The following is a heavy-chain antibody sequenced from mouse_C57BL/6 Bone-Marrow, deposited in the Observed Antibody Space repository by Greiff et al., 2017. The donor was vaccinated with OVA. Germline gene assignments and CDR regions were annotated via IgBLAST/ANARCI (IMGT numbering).Heavy chain of an antibody. D-gene: IGHD1-1*01. Sequence: EVNVVESGGGLVQSGRSLRLSCATSGFTFSDFYMEWVRQAPGKGLEWIAASRNKANDYTTEYSASVKGRFIVSRDTSQSILYLQMNALRAEDTAIYYCARDAPLCYGSSPFAYWGQGTLVTVSA. CDR3: ARDAPLCYGSSPFAY. CDR2: SRNKANDYTT. V-gene: IGHV7-1*01. CDR1: GFTFSDFY. J-gene: IGHJ3*01.